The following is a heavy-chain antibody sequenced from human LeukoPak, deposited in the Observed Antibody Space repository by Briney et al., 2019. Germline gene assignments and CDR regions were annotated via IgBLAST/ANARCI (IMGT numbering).Heavy chain of an antibody. CDR2: IYAGGGT. V-gene: IGHV3-66*01. CDR3: ARGIQGGGTDAYDI. D-gene: IGHD1/OR15-1a*01. CDR1: GFSVSTNY. J-gene: IGHJ3*02. Sequence: GGSLRLSCAASGFSVSTNYMSWVRQAPGKGLEWVSVIYAGGGTHYADSVKGRFTISRDNSKSTLSLQMNNLRAEDTALYYCARGIQGGGTDAYDIWGQGTMVTVSS.